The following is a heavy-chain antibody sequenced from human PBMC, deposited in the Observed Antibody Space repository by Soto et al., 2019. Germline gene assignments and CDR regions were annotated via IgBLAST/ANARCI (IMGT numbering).Heavy chain of an antibody. CDR3: ARYSFCVSVTCRLGHSFDP. Sequence: KPSETLSLTCAVSGGPFSGVYWSWIRQPPGKGLEWIGGVNHLASANYNPSLASRVTISFATSKNHFSLKLSSVTAAHSAVYSCARYSFCVSVTCRLGHSFDPWGQGTLVTVSS. D-gene: IGHD2-21*01. V-gene: IGHV4-34*01. J-gene: IGHJ5*02. CDR1: GGPFSGVY. CDR2: VNHLASA.